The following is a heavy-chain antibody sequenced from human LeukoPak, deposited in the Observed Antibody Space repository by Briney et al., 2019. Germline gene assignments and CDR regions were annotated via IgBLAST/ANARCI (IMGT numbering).Heavy chain of an antibody. D-gene: IGHD6-19*01. CDR3: ARDGSSGWTWYFDY. V-gene: IGHV3-30-3*01. Sequence: GGSLRLSCAASGITFSSYAMHWVRQAPGKGLEWVAVISYDGSNKYYADSVKGRFTISRDNSKNTLYLQMNSLRAEDTAVYYCARDGSSGWTWYFDYWGQGTLVTVSS. CDR2: ISYDGSNK. CDR1: GITFSSYA. J-gene: IGHJ4*02.